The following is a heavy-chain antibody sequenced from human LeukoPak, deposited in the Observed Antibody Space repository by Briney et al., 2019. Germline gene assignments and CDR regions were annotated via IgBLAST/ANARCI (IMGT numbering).Heavy chain of an antibody. CDR1: GFTFSNYA. V-gene: IGHV3-30*04. CDR3: ARGGIYSFDY. D-gene: IGHD2-21*01. J-gene: IGHJ4*02. CDR2: ISYDGSNK. Sequence: GGSLRLSCAASGFTFSNYAIHWVRQAPGEGLEWVAVISYDGSNKYYADSVKGRFTISRDNSKNTLYLQMISLRAEDTAVYYCARGGIYSFDYWGQGTLVTVSS.